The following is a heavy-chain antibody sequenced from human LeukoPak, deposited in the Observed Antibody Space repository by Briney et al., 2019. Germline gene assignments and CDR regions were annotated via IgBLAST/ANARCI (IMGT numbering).Heavy chain of an antibody. CDR1: GYTFTGYY. Sequence: ASVKVSCKASGYTFTGYYMHWVRQAPGQGLEWMGWINPNSGGTNYAQKFQGRVTMTRDTSISTAYMELSRLRSDDTAVCYCARGPLITIFGVVTNAFDIWGQGTMVTVSS. J-gene: IGHJ3*02. D-gene: IGHD3-3*01. CDR2: INPNSGGT. CDR3: ARGPLITIFGVVTNAFDI. V-gene: IGHV1-2*02.